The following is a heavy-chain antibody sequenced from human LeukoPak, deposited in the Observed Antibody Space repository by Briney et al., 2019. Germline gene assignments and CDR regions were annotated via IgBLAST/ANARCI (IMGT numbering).Heavy chain of an antibody. Sequence: GGSLRLSCAASGFTFSYHGMNWVRQASGKGLEWVSGISPRGDITYYADSVKGRFTISRDNSKNMLYLELISLTAEDTAVYYCAKDDAWLQFGEWSQGTLVTVSS. D-gene: IGHD3-10*01. V-gene: IGHV3-23*01. CDR1: GFTFSYHG. CDR2: ISPRGDIT. J-gene: IGHJ4*02. CDR3: AKDDAWLQFGE.